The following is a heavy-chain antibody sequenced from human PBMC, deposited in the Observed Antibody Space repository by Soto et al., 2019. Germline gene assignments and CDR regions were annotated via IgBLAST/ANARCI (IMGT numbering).Heavy chain of an antibody. CDR3: AKGGSYLGALDY. CDR2: INSGGNT. J-gene: IGHJ4*02. D-gene: IGHD1-26*01. CDR1: GFTFSSYA. Sequence: GGSLRLSCAASGFTFSSYAMSWVRQVPGKGLEWVSAINSGGNTYYADFVKGRFTISRDNSKNTLYLQMNSLRAEDTAVYYCAKGGSYLGALDYWGQGTLVTVSS. V-gene: IGHV3-23*01.